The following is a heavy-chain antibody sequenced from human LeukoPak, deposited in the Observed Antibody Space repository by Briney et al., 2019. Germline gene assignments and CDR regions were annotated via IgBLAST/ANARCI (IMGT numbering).Heavy chain of an antibody. D-gene: IGHD2-2*01. CDR2: INPNSGGT. CDR1: GYTFTANY. Sequence: ASVKVSCKASGYTFTANYMHWVRQAPGQGLEWMGWINPNSGGTNYAQKFQGRVTMTRDTSISTAYMELSRLRSDDTAVYYCARDVTAISYDYWGQETLVTVSS. V-gene: IGHV1-2*02. J-gene: IGHJ4*02. CDR3: ARDVTAISYDY.